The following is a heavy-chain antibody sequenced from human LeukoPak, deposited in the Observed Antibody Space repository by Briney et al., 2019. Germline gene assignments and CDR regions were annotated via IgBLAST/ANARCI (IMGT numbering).Heavy chain of an antibody. CDR3: ASVHYDSSGYLPPGEYFQH. CDR2: IRYDGSNK. V-gene: IGHV3-30*02. D-gene: IGHD3-22*01. Sequence: PGGSLRLSCAASGFTFSSYGMHWVRQAPGKGLEWVAFIRYDGSNKYYADSVKGRFTISRDNSKNTLYLQMTTLRAEDTAVYYCASVHYDSSGYLPPGEYFQHWGQGTLVTVSS. CDR1: GFTFSSYG. J-gene: IGHJ1*01.